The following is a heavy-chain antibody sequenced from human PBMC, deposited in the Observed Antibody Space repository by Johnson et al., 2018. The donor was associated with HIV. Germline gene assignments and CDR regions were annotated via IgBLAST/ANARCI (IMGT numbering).Heavy chain of an antibody. D-gene: IGHD5-24*01. CDR2: IYRGGST. J-gene: IGHJ3*02. V-gene: IGHV3-66*01. Sequence: VQLVESGGGLVKPGGSLRLSCGASGFTVSNAWMSWVRQAPGKGLEWVSLIYRGGSTYYADSVKGRFTISRDNSKNTLYLQMNSLRAEDTAVYYCARVRWLQLGAFDIWGQGTMVTVSS. CDR1: GFTVSNAW. CDR3: ARVRWLQLGAFDI.